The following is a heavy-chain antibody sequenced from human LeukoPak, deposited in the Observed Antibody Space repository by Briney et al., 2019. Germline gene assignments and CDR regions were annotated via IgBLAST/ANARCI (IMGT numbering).Heavy chain of an antibody. CDR3: VKDRSSGYHEAFDI. V-gene: IGHV3-9*01. D-gene: IGHD3-22*01. CDR2: ISWNSGII. CDR1: GFTFDDYA. J-gene: IGHJ3*02. Sequence: GGSLKLSCAASGFTFDDYAMHWVRQSSGKGLEWVSGISWNSGIIVYADSVKGRFTISRDNAKKSLYLQMNSLRAEDTALYYCVKDRSSGYHEAFDIWGQGAMVTVSS.